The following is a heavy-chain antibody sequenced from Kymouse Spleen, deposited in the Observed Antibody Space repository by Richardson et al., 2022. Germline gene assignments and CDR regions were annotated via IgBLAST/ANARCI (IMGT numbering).Heavy chain of an antibody. CDR2: INHSGST. D-gene: IGHD2-8*01. J-gene: IGHJ6*02. CDR3: AREVLMVYAHYYGMDV. V-gene: IGHV4-34*01. Sequence: QVQLQQWGAGLLKPSETLSLTCAVYGGSFSGYYWSWIRQPPGKGLEWIGEINHSGSTNYNPSLKSRVTISVDTSKNQFSLKLSSVTAADTAVYYCAREVLMVYAHYYGMDVWGQGTTVTVSS. CDR1: GGSFSGYY.